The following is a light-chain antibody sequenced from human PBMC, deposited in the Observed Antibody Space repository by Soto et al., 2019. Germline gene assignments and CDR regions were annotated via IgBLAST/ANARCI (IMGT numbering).Light chain of an antibody. J-gene: IGLJ2*01. CDR1: SSNIGSNT. V-gene: IGLV1-44*01. Sequence: HSVVTQPLSASRTPGHRVTITYSGSSSNIGSNTVNWYQQLPGTAPKLLIYSNNQRPSGVPDRFSRSQAGTSASLAIIGPQSEDEADYACVAWDGSLNGYVVFGRGTKVTVL. CDR3: VAWDGSLNGYVV. CDR2: SNN.